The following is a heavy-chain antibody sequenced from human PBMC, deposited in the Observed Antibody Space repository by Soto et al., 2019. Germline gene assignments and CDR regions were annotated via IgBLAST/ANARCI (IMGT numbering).Heavy chain of an antibody. V-gene: IGHV3-74*01. CDR2: INSDGSST. CDR3: ARGGGYSYGSSDY. J-gene: IGHJ4*02. CDR1: GFTFSSYW. Sequence: PGGSLRLSCAASGFTFSSYWMHWVRQAPGKGLVWVSRINSDGSSTSYADSVKGRFTISRDNARNTLYLQMNSLRAEDTAVYYCARGGGYSYGSSDYWGQGTLVTVSS. D-gene: IGHD5-18*01.